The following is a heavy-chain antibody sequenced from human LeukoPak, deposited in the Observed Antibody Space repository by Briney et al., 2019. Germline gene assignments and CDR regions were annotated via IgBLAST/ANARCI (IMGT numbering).Heavy chain of an antibody. CDR3: AKDIYKLVGATTGFDY. D-gene: IGHD1-26*01. V-gene: IGHV3-30*02. CDR2: IRYDGSNK. J-gene: IGHJ4*02. CDR1: GFTFSSYG. Sequence: GGSLRLSCAASGFTFSSYGMHWVRQAPGEGLEWVAFIRYDGSNKYYAGSVKGRFTISRDNSKNTLYLQMNSLRAEDTAVYYCAKDIYKLVGATTGFDYWGQGTLVTVSS.